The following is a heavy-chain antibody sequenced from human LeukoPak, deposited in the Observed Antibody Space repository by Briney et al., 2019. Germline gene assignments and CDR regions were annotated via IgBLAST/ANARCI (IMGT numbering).Heavy chain of an antibody. CDR1: GYTFTVYY. CDR3: ATQRDSSGWYEDY. V-gene: IGHV1-2*06. J-gene: IGHJ4*02. Sequence: ASVNVSCKASGYTFTVYYMHWVRQAPGQGLEWMGRINPNSGGTNYAQKFQGRVTMTRDTSISTAYMELSRLRSDDTAVYYCATQRDSSGWYEDYWGQGTLVTVSS. D-gene: IGHD6-19*01. CDR2: INPNSGGT.